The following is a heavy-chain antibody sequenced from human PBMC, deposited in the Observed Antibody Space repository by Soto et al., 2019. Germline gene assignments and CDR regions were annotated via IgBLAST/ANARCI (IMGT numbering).Heavy chain of an antibody. CDR3: AKGRFLEWLDS. Sequence: EVQLLESGGGLIQPGGSQRLSCAASGFTFSSYGMNWVRQAPGKGLEWVSTISGSGGATYYADSVKGRFNVSRDNSNNTLYLQMNSLRPEDTAVYYCAKGRFLEWLDSWGQGILVTVSS. CDR2: ISGSGGAT. CDR1: GFTFSSYG. J-gene: IGHJ4*02. D-gene: IGHD3-3*01. V-gene: IGHV3-23*01.